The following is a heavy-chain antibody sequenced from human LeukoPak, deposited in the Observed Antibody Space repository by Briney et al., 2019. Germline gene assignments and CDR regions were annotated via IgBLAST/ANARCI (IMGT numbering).Heavy chain of an antibody. D-gene: IGHD1-14*01. CDR1: GFTFGDYT. CDR2: IRSKAYGGTT. CDR3: TRPGSSLNYWYFDL. J-gene: IGHJ2*01. V-gene: IGHV3-49*05. Sequence: KSGGSLRLSCTAPGFTFGDYTMSWFRQAPGKGLEWVGFIRSKAYGGTTEYAASVKGRFTISRDDSRSIAYLQMNSLKTEDTAVYYCTRPGSSLNYWYFDLWGRGTLVTVSS.